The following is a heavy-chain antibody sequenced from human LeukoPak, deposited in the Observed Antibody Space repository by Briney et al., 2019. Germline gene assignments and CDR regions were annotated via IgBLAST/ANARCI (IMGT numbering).Heavy chain of an antibody. J-gene: IGHJ6*02. V-gene: IGHV4-59*08. D-gene: IGHD6-13*01. CDR1: GGSINSYY. CDR2: IYYSGST. CDR3: ARHAWGEQQLWYYYCYGMDV. Sequence: SETLSLTCTVTGGSINSYYWSWIRQPPGKGLEWIGYIYYSGSTNYNPSLKSRVTISVDTSKNQFSLRLSSVTAADTAVYYCARHAWGEQQLWYYYCYGMDVWGQGTTVTVSS.